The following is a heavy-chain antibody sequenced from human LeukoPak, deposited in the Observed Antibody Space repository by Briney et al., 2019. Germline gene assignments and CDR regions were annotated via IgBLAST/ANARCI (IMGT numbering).Heavy chain of an antibody. CDR3: AKDITMIVVVIVDY. J-gene: IGHJ4*02. V-gene: IGHV3-21*04. Sequence: GGSLRLSCAASGFTFSSYSMNWVRQAPGKGLEWVSSISSSSSYIYYADSVKGRFTISRDNSKNTLYLQMNSLRAEDTAVYYCAKDITMIVVVIVDYWGQGTLVTVSS. CDR2: ISSSSSYI. D-gene: IGHD3-22*01. CDR1: GFTFSSYS.